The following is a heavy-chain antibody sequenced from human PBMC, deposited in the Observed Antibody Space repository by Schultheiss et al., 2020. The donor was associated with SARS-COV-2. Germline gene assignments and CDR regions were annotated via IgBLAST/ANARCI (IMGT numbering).Heavy chain of an antibody. V-gene: IGHV3-11*01. J-gene: IGHJ5*02. CDR3: AKDRFVLRFLGWFDP. D-gene: IGHD3-3*01. CDR2: ISSRGSTK. Sequence: GESLKISCAASGFTVSSNYMSWVRQAPGKGLEWVSYISSRGSTKYYADSVKGRFTISRDNSKNTLYLQMNSLRAEDTAVYYCAKDRFVLRFLGWFDPWGQGTLVTVSS. CDR1: GFTVSSNY.